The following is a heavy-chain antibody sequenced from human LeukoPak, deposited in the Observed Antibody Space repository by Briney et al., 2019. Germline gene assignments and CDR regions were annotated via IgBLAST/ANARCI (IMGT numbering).Heavy chain of an antibody. J-gene: IGHJ6*03. CDR1: GFTFSSYN. CDR2: ITTSSIYK. Sequence: GGSLRLSCAASGFTFSSYNMNWVRQAPGKGLEWVSSITTSSIYKYYGDSVKGRFTISRDNAKKSLYLQMNSLRAEDTAVYYCAREKGPQYDILTGYYNVDYYYYYMDVWGKGTTVTVSS. D-gene: IGHD3-9*01. V-gene: IGHV3-21*01. CDR3: AREKGPQYDILTGYYNVDYYYYYMDV.